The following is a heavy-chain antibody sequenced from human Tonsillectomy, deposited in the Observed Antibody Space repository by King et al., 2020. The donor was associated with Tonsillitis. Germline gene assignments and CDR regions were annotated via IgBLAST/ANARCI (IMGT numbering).Heavy chain of an antibody. CDR3: ARERDMVATGWFDP. Sequence: QLVQSGGGLAKPGGSLRLSCAASGFTFSSYSMNWVRQAPGKGLEWVSSISSSSSYIYYADSVKGRFTISRDNAKNSLYLQMNSLRAEDTAVYYCARERDMVATGWFDPWGQGTLVTVSS. V-gene: IGHV3-21*01. D-gene: IGHD5-12*01. J-gene: IGHJ5*02. CDR2: ISSSSSYI. CDR1: GFTFSSYS.